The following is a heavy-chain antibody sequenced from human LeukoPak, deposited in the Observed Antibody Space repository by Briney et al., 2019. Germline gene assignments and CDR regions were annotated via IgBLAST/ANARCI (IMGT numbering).Heavy chain of an antibody. CDR3: ARGLEDYTTTYPLLKY. V-gene: IGHV1-8*01. CDR2: MNPNSGDT. J-gene: IGHJ4*02. Sequence: GASVKVSCKASGYTFTIYDISWVRQATGQGLEWMGWMNPNSGDTGYARKFQGRVTLTRDPSISTAYMELSSLTSDDTAVYYCARGLEDYTTTYPLLKYWGQGTLVTVSS. D-gene: IGHD2/OR15-2a*01. CDR1: GYTFTIYD.